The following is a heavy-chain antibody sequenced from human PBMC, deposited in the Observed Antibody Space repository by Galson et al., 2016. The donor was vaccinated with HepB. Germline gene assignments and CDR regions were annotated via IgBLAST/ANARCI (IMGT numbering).Heavy chain of an antibody. Sequence: LRLSCAASAFTFNSYWMSWVRQPPGKGLEWIGEIDHSGSTNYNPSLKSRVTISVDTSKNQFSLNLGSVTAADTAVYYCARRTVVPTAGNWFDPWGQGTLVTVSS. J-gene: IGHJ5*02. CDR1: AFTFNSYW. V-gene: IGHV4-34*01. CDR3: ARRTVVPTAGNWFDP. CDR2: IDHSGST. D-gene: IGHD2-2*01.